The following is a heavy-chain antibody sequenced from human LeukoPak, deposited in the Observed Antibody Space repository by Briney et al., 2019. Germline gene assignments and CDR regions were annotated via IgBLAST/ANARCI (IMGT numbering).Heavy chain of an antibody. CDR3: VRCGYSSGWYRN. CDR2: ILSGGAT. V-gene: IGHV3-53*01. CDR1: DFSVNTNY. J-gene: IGHJ4*02. D-gene: IGHD6-19*01. Sequence: GGSLRLSCAASDFSVNTNYMNWVRQAPGKGLEWVSVILSGGATYYADSVKGRFTISRDNSKNTLYLQMNSLTVDDTAVYYCVRCGYSSGWYRNWGQGTLVTVSS.